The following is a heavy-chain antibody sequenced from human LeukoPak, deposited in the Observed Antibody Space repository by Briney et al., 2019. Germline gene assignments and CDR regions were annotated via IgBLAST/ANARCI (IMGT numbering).Heavy chain of an antibody. CDR2: IHYSVTT. V-gene: IGHV4-61*01. D-gene: IGHD5-24*01. CDR3: ARRWLQTEAFDY. J-gene: IGHJ4*02. Sequence: SETLSLTCTVSGGSVSSGTYFWTWVRQPPGKGLEWIGHIHYSVTTNYNPSLKSRVTMSLDTSKNQFSLKLSSVTAADTAVYYCARRWLQTEAFDYWGQGTLVTVSS. CDR1: GGSVSSGTYF.